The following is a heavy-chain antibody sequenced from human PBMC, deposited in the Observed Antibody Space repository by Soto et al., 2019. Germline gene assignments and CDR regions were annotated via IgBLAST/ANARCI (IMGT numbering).Heavy chain of an antibody. V-gene: IGHV1-69*01. J-gene: IGHJ4*01. CDR1: GGTFSSYA. CDR2: IIPIFGTA. CDR3: ARLAWSYFGPDY. Sequence: QVQLVQSGAEVKKPGSSVKVSCKASGGTFSSYAISWVRQAPGQGLEWMGGIIPIFGTANSAQKVQGRVTITEDESTSTAYMELSSLRSEDTAVYYFARLAWSYFGPDYWGQGTLVTVSS. D-gene: IGHD1-26*01.